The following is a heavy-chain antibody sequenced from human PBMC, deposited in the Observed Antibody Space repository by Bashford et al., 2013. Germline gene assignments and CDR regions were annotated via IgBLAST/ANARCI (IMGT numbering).Heavy chain of an antibody. Sequence: VRQAPGKGLEWVANMNPSGTQRLYVDSVKGRFTISRDNSKNTLYLHMNSLTAEDTAVYYCARDQYSNYYDSSGYYPLEDVWGQGTTVTVSS. V-gene: IGHV3-7*01. CDR2: MNPSGTQR. CDR3: ARDQYSNYYDSSGYYPLEDV. J-gene: IGHJ6*02. D-gene: IGHD3-22*01.